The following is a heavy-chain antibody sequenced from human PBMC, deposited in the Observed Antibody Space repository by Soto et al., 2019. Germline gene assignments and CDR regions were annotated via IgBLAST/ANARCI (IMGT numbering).Heavy chain of an antibody. J-gene: IGHJ4*02. CDR2: IYYSGST. V-gene: IGHV4-31*03. CDR1: GGPISSGGYS. Sequence: PPDTLSLTCTVSGGPISSGGYSWSWIRQLPGKGLECIGYIYYSGSTYYNPSLKSRVTISVDTSKNQFSLRLSSVTAADTAVYYCARGIVGATGTPYYFDYGGQGPQVTFSP. CDR3: ARGIVGATGTPYYFDY. D-gene: IGHD1-26*01.